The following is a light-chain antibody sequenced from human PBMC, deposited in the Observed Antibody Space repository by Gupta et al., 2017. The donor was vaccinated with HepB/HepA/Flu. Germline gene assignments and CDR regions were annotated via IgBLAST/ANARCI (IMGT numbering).Light chain of an antibody. CDR1: QGISNA. J-gene: IGKJ5*01. V-gene: IGKV1D-13*01. CDR2: DAS. Sequence: AIQLTQSPSSLSASVGDRATITCRASQGISNALAWYQQKPGKAPKLLIYDASSLESGVPSRFSGSGSGTDFTLTISSLQPEDFATYYCQQCENYPFTVGEGTQVEIK. CDR3: QQCENYPFT.